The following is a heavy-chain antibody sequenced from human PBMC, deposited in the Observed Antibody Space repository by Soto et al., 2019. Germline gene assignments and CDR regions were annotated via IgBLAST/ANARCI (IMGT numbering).Heavy chain of an antibody. D-gene: IGHD3-3*01. CDR3: ASWNGHSGNVFFSGPFDY. CDR2: IYYSGST. J-gene: IGHJ4*02. Sequence: SETLSLTCTVSGGSISSGGYYWSWIRQHPGKGLEWIGYIYYSGSTNYNPSLKSRVTISVDTSKNQFSLKLSSVTAEDTAVYYGASWNGHSGNVFFSGPFDYWGQGTLVTVSS. V-gene: IGHV4-61*08. CDR1: GGSISSGGYY.